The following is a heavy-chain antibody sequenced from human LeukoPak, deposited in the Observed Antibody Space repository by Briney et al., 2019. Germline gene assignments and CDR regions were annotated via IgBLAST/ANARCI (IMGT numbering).Heavy chain of an antibody. CDR3: ARDAESRIVVVPAATGVGFDY. J-gene: IGHJ4*02. V-gene: IGHV3-64*01. CDR2: ISSNGGST. CDR1: GFTFSSYA. D-gene: IGHD2-2*01. Sequence: GGSLRLSCAASGFTFSSYAMHWVRQAPGKGLEYVSAISSNGGSTYYANSVKGRFTISRDNSKNTLYLQMGSLRAEDMAVYYCARDAESRIVVVPAATGVGFDYWCQGTLVTVSS.